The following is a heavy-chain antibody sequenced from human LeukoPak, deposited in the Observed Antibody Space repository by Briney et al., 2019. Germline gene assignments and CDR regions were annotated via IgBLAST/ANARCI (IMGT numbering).Heavy chain of an antibody. Sequence: SETLSLTCTVSGGSISTYYWNWIRQPPGKGLELIGYIYYSGTTNYNPSLKSRVSMSVDTSKNQFSLKLSSVTAADTAVYYCARTLHSYYYDSSGYPFDYWGQGTLVTVSS. D-gene: IGHD3-22*01. CDR3: ARTLHSYYYDSSGYPFDY. CDR1: GGSISTYY. J-gene: IGHJ4*02. V-gene: IGHV4-59*01. CDR2: IYYSGTT.